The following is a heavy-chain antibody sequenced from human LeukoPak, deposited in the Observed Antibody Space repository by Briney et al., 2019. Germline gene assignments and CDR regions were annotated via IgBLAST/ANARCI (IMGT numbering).Heavy chain of an antibody. D-gene: IGHD3-16*01. CDR3: AKDKADYDYVWGSVY. V-gene: IGHV3-23*01. Sequence: GGSLRLSCAASGFTFSRYDMSWVRQAPGKGLEWVSAISGSGGSIYYTDSVKGRFTISRDNSKNTLYLQINSLRAEDTAVYYCAKDKADYDYVWGSVYWGQGTLVTVSS. CDR2: ISGSGGSI. CDR1: GFTFSRYD. J-gene: IGHJ4*02.